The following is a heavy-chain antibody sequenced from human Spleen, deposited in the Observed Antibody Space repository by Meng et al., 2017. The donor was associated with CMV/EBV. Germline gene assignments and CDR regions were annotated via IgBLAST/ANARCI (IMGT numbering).Heavy chain of an antibody. V-gene: IGHV4-39*07. Sequence: GSISSGRYDWGWIRQPPGKGLEWIGSIYYSGSTYYNPSLKSRVTISVDTSKNQFSLNLISVTAADTAVYYCARGGPVGATTVNWFDPWGQGTLVTVSS. CDR2: IYYSGST. J-gene: IGHJ5*02. CDR3: ARGGPVGATTVNWFDP. CDR1: GSISSGRYD. D-gene: IGHD1-26*01.